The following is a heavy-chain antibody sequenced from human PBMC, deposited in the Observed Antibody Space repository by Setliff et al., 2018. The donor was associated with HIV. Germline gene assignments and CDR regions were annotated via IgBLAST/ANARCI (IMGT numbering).Heavy chain of an antibody. Sequence: PSETLPLTCTVSGGSISSYYWSWIRQPPGKGLEWIGYIYYSGSTNYNPSLKSRVTISVDTSKNQFSLKLSSVTAADTAVYYCARDRKSLGYNFWSGFRPDAAFDIWGQGTMVTVSS. V-gene: IGHV4-59*01. CDR1: GGSISSYY. D-gene: IGHD3-3*01. J-gene: IGHJ3*02. CDR2: IYYSGST. CDR3: ARDRKSLGYNFWSGFRPDAAFDI.